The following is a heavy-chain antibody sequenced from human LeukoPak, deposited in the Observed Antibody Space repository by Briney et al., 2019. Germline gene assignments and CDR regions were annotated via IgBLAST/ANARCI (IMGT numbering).Heavy chain of an antibody. J-gene: IGHJ5*02. V-gene: IGHV3-23*01. Sequence: GGSLRLSCAASGFTFSNYAMNWVRQAPGKGLEWVSSITGSGGSTYCADSVKGRFTISRDNSKNTLYVQMNSLRAEDAAVYYCANGPYGSGTYNWFDPWGQGTLVTVSS. CDR3: ANGPYGSGTYNWFDP. D-gene: IGHD3-10*01. CDR2: ITGSGGST. CDR1: GFTFSNYA.